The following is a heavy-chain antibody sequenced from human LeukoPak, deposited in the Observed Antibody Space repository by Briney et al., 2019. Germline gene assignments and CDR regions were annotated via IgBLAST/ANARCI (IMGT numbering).Heavy chain of an antibody. CDR1: GGSVSSYY. V-gene: IGHV4-59*02. CDR2: IYYSGST. D-gene: IGHD3-3*02. Sequence: PSETLSLTCTVSGGSVSSYYWSWIRQPPGKGLEWIGYIYYSGSTNYNPSLKSRVTISIDTSKNQFSLKLSSVTAADTAVYFCARQVRTPVHFDPWGQGTLVTVSS. CDR3: ARQVRTPVHFDP. J-gene: IGHJ5*02.